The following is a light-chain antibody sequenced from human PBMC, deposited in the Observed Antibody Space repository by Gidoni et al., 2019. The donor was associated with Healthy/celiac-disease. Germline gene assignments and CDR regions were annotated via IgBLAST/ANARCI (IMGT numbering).Light chain of an antibody. CDR1: QSLLHSNGYNY. CDR3: MQALQTPLT. CDR2: LGS. J-gene: IGKJ4*01. Sequence: DIVMTQSPLSLPVTPGEPASISCRSSQSLLHSNGYNYLDWYLQKPGQSPQLLIYLGSTRASGVPDRFSGSGSGTDFTLKSSRVEAEDVGVYYCMQALQTPLTFGGGTKVEIK. V-gene: IGKV2-28*01.